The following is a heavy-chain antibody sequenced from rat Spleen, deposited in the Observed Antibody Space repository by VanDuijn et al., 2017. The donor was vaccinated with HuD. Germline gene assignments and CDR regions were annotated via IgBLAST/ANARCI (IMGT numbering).Heavy chain of an antibody. D-gene: IGHD1-2*01. V-gene: IGHV5S23*01. Sequence: EVQLVESDGGLVQPGRSLKLSCVASGFTFSSYDMAWVRQAPTKGLEWVASISPSGDTTYYRDSVKGRFTISRDNAKSTLYLQMDSLRSEDTATYYCTTRPYYSSLNWFPYWGQGTLVTVSS. CDR1: GFTFSSYD. CDR3: TTRPYYSSLNWFPY. J-gene: IGHJ3*01. CDR2: ISPSGDTT.